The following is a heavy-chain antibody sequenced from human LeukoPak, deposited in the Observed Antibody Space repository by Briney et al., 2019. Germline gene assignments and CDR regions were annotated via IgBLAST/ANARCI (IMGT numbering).Heavy chain of an antibody. CDR2: ISAYNGNT. Sequence: ASVKVSCKASGYTFTSYGISWVRQAPGQGLEWMGRISAYNGNTNYAQKLQGRVTMTTDTSTSTAYMELRSLRSDDTAVYYCARDLWAYDYVWGSYRYSHDAFDIWGQGTMVTVSS. V-gene: IGHV1-18*04. J-gene: IGHJ3*02. D-gene: IGHD3-16*02. CDR3: ARDLWAYDYVWGSYRYSHDAFDI. CDR1: GYTFTSYG.